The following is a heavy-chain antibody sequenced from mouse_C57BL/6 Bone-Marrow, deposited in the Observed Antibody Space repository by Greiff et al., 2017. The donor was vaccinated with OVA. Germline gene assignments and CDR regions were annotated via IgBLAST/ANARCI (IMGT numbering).Heavy chain of an antibody. J-gene: IGHJ2*01. V-gene: IGHV1-54*01. CDR1: GYAFTNYL. Sequence: VQLVESGAELVRPGTSVKVSCKASGYAFTNYLIEWVKQRPGQGLEWIGVINPGSGGTNYNEKFKGKATLTADKSSSTAYMQLSSLTSEDSAVYFCARPIYYGTLYYFDYWGQGTTLTVSS. CDR2: INPGSGGT. D-gene: IGHD2-1*01. CDR3: ARPIYYGTLYYFDY.